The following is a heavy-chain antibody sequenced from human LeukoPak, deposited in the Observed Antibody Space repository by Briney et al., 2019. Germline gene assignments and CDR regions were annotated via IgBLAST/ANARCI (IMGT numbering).Heavy chain of an antibody. CDR1: GFTFNDYG. CDR2: INWNGGST. Sequence: GGSLRLSCAASGFTFNDYGMSWVRQAPGKGLEWVSGINWNGGSTGYADSVKGRFTISRDNAKNSLYLQMNSLRAEDTALYHCARGDYSPGGRGMDVWGQGTTVTVSS. D-gene: IGHD4-17*01. J-gene: IGHJ6*02. CDR3: ARGDYSPGGRGMDV. V-gene: IGHV3-20*01.